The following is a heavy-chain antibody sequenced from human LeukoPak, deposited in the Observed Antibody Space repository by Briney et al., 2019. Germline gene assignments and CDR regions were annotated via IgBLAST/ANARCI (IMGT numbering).Heavy chain of an antibody. J-gene: IGHJ6*03. CDR3: ARHRIAVYYYYYYYYMDV. Sequence: SETLSLTCTVSGYSISTSYYWSWIRQPPGKGLEWIGEINHSGSTNYNPSLKSRVTISVDTSKNQFSLKLSSVTAADTAVYYCARHRIAVYYYYYYYYMDVWGKGTTVTISS. CDR1: GYSISTSYY. CDR2: INHSGST. V-gene: IGHV4-34*01. D-gene: IGHD6-19*01.